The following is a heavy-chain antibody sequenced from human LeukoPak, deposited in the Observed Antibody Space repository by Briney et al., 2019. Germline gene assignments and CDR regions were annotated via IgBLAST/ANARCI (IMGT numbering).Heavy chain of an antibody. V-gene: IGHV1-18*01. CDR3: ARERGRYCSGGSCYYMDV. CDR2: ISAYNGNT. D-gene: IGHD2-15*01. Sequence: ASVKVSCKASGYTFTSYGISWVRQAPGQGLEWMGWISAYNGNTNYAQKLQGRVTMTTDTSTSTAYMELRSLRSDDTAVYYCARERGRYCSGGSCYYMDVWGKGTTVTISS. CDR1: GYTFTSYG. J-gene: IGHJ6*03.